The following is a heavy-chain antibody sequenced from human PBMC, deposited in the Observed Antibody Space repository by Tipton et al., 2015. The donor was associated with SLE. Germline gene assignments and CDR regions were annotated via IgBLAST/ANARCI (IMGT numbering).Heavy chain of an antibody. CDR1: GFTFDDYA. CDR2: ISWNSGSI. CDR3: AKEGDGYNFGY. D-gene: IGHD5-24*01. V-gene: IGHV3-9*01. J-gene: IGHJ4*02. Sequence: SLRLSCAASGFTFDDYAMHWVRQAPGKGLEWVSGISWNSGSIGYADSVKGRFTISRDNAKNSLYLQMNSLRTEDTALYYCAKEGDGYNFGYWGQGTLVTVSS.